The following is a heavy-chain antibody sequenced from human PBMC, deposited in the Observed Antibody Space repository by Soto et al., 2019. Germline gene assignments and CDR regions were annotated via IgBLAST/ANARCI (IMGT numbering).Heavy chain of an antibody. CDR3: ARVLGTVTSPFDY. D-gene: IGHD4-17*01. Sequence: SETLSLTCAVYGGSFSGYYWSWIRQPPGKGLEWIGEINHSGSTNYNPSLKSRVTISVDTSKNQFSLKLSSVTAADTAVYYCARVLGTVTSPFDYWGQGTLVTVSS. J-gene: IGHJ4*02. CDR2: INHSGST. V-gene: IGHV4-34*01. CDR1: GGSFSGYY.